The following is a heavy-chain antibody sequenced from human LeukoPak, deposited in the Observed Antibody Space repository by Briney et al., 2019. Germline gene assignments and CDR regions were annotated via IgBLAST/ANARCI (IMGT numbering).Heavy chain of an antibody. CDR1: GFTLSNDW. CDR2: ISSDGTNT. CDR3: VVGGGIY. V-gene: IGHV3-74*03. Sequence: GGSLRLSCAASGFTLSNDWTHWVRQASGKGLVWVSRISSDGTNTLYADSVKGRFTISRDNARNTLHLQMNSLRADDTAVYYCVVGGGIYWGQGTLVTVS. J-gene: IGHJ4*02. D-gene: IGHD1-26*01.